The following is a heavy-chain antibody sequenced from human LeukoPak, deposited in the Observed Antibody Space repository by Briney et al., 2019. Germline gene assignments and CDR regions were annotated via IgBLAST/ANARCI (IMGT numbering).Heavy chain of an antibody. V-gene: IGHV3-23*01. CDR1: GFTFSSYA. CDR3: AKGRPLSEYYYDSSGYFANPDY. D-gene: IGHD3-22*01. J-gene: IGHJ4*02. CDR2: ISGSGGST. Sequence: GGSLRLSCAASGFTFSSYAMSWVRQAPGKGLEWVSAISGSGGSTYYADSVKGRFTISRDNSKNTLYLQMNSLRAEDTAVYYCAKGRPLSEYYYDSSGYFANPDYWGQGTLVTVSS.